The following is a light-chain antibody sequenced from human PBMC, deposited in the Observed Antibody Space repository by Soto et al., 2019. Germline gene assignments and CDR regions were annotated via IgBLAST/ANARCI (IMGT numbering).Light chain of an antibody. J-gene: IGKJ5*01. Sequence: VLTQSPATLSLSPGERATLSCRASQSIHTSLAWYQQKSGKPPRLVIYDSTLRANGVPDRFGGSRSGTEFTLTINSREPEDFAVYYCQQRNVWPPITFGQGTRLEIK. CDR3: QQRNVWPPIT. CDR2: DST. V-gene: IGKV3-11*01. CDR1: QSIHTS.